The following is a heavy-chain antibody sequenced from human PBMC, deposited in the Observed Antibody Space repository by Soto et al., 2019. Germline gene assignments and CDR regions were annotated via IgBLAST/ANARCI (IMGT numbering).Heavy chain of an antibody. V-gene: IGHV5-51*01. CDR3: ARLKGAVTFYYYYGMDV. D-gene: IGHD4-4*01. Sequence: PGESLKISCNGSGYSFTSYWICWVRQMPGKGLEWMGIIYPGDSDTRYSPSFQGQVTISADKSISTAYLQWSSLKASDAAMYYCARLKGAVTFYYYYGMDVWGQGTTVTVSS. CDR2: IYPGDSDT. CDR1: GYSFTSYW. J-gene: IGHJ6*02.